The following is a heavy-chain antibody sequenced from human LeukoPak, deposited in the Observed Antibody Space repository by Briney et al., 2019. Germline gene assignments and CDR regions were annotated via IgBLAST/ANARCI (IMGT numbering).Heavy chain of an antibody. J-gene: IGHJ4*02. CDR2: ISYDGSNK. CDR3: ARDIKRDDSSSSPGGYY. CDR1: GFTFSSYA. Sequence: GGSLRLSCAASGFTFSSYAMHWVRQAPGKGLEWVAVISYDGSNKYYADSVKGRFTISRDNSKNTLYLQMNSLRAEDTAVYYCARDIKRDDSSSSPGGYYWGQGTLVIVSS. V-gene: IGHV3-30*04. D-gene: IGHD6-6*01.